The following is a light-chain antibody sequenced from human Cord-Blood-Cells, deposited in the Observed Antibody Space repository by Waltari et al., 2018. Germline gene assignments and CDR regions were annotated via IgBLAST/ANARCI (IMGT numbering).Light chain of an antibody. J-gene: IGKJ4*01. Sequence: DIQMTQSQSSLSASVGDRVTITCQASKYISNYLNWYQQKPGKDPKLLIYDASNLETGVPSRFSGSGSGTDFTFTISSLQPDDIATYYCQQYDNLPLTFGGGTKVEIK. CDR1: KYISNY. CDR3: QQYDNLPLT. CDR2: DAS. V-gene: IGKV1-33*01.